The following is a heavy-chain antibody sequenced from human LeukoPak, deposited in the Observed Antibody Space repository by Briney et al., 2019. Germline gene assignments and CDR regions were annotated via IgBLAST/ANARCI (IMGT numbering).Heavy chain of an antibody. D-gene: IGHD6-19*01. Sequence: GASVKVSCKASGYTFTSYAMNWVRQAPGQGLEWMGWISAYNGNTNYAQKLQGRVTMTTDTSTSTAYMELRSLRSDDTAVYYCARDPGYSSGWYNHYYYMDVWGKGTTVTVSS. CDR2: ISAYNGNT. J-gene: IGHJ6*03. V-gene: IGHV1-18*01. CDR1: GYTFTSYA. CDR3: ARDPGYSSGWYNHYYYMDV.